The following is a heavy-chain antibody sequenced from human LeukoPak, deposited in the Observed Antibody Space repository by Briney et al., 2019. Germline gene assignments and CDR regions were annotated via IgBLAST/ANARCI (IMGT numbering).Heavy chain of an antibody. D-gene: IGHD3-22*01. Sequence: PGRSLRLSCAASGFTFSSYAMHWVRQAPGKGLEWVAVISYDGSNKYYADSVKGRFTISRDNSKNTLYLQMNSLRAEDTAVYYCARDRSITMIPGAFDIWGQGTMVTVSS. V-gene: IGHV3-30-3*01. CDR3: ARDRSITMIPGAFDI. J-gene: IGHJ3*02. CDR2: ISYDGSNK. CDR1: GFTFSSYA.